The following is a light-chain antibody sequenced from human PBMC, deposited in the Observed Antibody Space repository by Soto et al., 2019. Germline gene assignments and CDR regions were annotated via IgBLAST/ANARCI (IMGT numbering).Light chain of an antibody. Sequence: QSVLTQPASVSGFPGQSIVIPCTGASSDVGAYNYVSWYQQHPGKAPKLIISEVSSRPSGVSSRFSGSKSGNTASLTISGLQAEDEAEYYCSSYSSVSTYVFGTGT. V-gene: IGLV2-14*01. CDR2: EVS. CDR1: SSDVGAYNY. CDR3: SSYSSVSTYV. J-gene: IGLJ1*01.